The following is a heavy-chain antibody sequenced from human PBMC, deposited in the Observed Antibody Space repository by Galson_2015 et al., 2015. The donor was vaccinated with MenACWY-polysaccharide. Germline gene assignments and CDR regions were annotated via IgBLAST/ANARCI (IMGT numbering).Heavy chain of an antibody. D-gene: IGHD1-7*01. J-gene: IGHJ4*02. CDR3: AKDQRWNLPDY. V-gene: IGHV3-74*01. Sequence: SLRLSCAASGFIFSNYWMHWVRQAPGKGLVWVSRINTDGSVTSYADPVKGRFTISRDNAKNRLLLQMNSLSVDDTAVYYCAKDQRWNLPDYWGQGILVTVSS. CDR1: GFIFSNYW. CDR2: INTDGSVT.